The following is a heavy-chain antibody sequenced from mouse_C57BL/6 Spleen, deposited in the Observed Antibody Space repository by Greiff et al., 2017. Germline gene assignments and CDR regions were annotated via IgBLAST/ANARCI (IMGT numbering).Heavy chain of an antibody. CDR2: IYPGNGAT. V-gene: IGHV1-5*01. J-gene: IGHJ1*03. CDR3: RADYYDSSYGYFDV. D-gene: IGHD1-1*01. Sequence: VQLQESGPELARPGASVKMSCKTSGYTFTSYWMHWVKQRPGQGLEWIGAIYPGNGATSYNQKFKGKAKLTAVTSASTAYMELSSLTNEDSEDYYCRADYYDSSYGYFDVWGTGPTVTVSS. CDR1: GYTFTSYW.